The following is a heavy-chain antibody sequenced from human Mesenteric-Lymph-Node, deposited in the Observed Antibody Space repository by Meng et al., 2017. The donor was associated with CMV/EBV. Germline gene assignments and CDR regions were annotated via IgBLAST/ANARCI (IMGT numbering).Heavy chain of an antibody. D-gene: IGHD6-19*01. J-gene: IGHJ6*02. CDR1: GGSITRYY. Sequence: SETLSLTCTVSGGSITRYYVSWIRQAPGKGLEWIGYASYNGRTNYNPSLKSRVTISVDTSKNQLSLKVSSVTAADTAVYFCARDNYVPGDYYHGMDVWGQGTTVTVSS. CDR3: ARDNYVPGDYYHGMDV. CDR2: ASYNGRT. V-gene: IGHV4-59*01.